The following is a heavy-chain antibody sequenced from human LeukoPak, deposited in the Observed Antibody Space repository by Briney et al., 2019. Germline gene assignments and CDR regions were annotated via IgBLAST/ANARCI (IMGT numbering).Heavy chain of an antibody. CDR2: VNPNSGGT. D-gene: IGHD4-17*01. V-gene: IGHV1-2*02. Sequence: ASVKVSCKASGYTFTGYYMHWVRQAPGQGLEWMGWVNPNSGGTNYAQKFQGRVTMTRDTSISTAYMELSRLRSDDTAVYYCARDGGGGVYGDYGYFDLWGRGTLVAVSS. CDR1: GYTFTGYY. J-gene: IGHJ2*01. CDR3: ARDGGGGVYGDYGYFDL.